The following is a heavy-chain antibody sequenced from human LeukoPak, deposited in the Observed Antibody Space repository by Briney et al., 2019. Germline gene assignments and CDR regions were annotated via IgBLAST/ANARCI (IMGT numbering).Heavy chain of an antibody. V-gene: IGHV1-2*02. CDR1: GYTFTSYY. CDR2: INPKSGGT. Sequence: ASVKVSCKASGYTFTSYYIHWVRQAPGQGLEWMGWINPKSGGTNEAQKFHDRVTMTRDTSIRTAYMEVSRLRSDDTAVYYCARSPDILTGENFDYWGQGTLVTVSS. J-gene: IGHJ4*02. D-gene: IGHD3-9*01. CDR3: ARSPDILTGENFDY.